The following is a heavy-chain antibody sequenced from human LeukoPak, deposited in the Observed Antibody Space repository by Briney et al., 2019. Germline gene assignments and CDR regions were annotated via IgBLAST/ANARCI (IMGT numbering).Heavy chain of an antibody. J-gene: IGHJ4*02. CDR1: GFTFSSYW. D-gene: IGHD4-17*01. Sequence: GGSLRLSCAASGFTFSSYWMSWVRQAPGKGLEWVANIKQDGSEKYYVDSVKGRFTIYRDNAKNSLYLQMNSLRAEDTAVYYCARDDTVTTRVGFIDWGQGTLVTVSS. CDR3: ARDDTVTTRVGFID. CDR2: IKQDGSEK. V-gene: IGHV3-7*01.